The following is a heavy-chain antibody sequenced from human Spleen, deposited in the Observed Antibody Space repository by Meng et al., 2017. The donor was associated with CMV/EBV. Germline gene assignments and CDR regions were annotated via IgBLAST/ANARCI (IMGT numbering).Heavy chain of an antibody. CDR1: GGSISSYY. CDR3: AGPDHMGASPHDPFDI. V-gene: IGHV4-59*01. CDR2: VYYSGTT. D-gene: IGHD1-26*01. J-gene: IGHJ3*02. Sequence: SETLSLTCTVSGGSISSYYWSWIRQPPGEGLEWIGYVYYSGTTEYNPSLKSRVTISVDTRKKQFSLKLNSVTTADTAMYYCAGPDHMGASPHDPFDIWGQGTMVTVSS.